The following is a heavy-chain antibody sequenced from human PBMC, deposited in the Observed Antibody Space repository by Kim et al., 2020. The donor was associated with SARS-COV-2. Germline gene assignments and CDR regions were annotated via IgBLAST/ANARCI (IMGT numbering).Heavy chain of an antibody. D-gene: IGHD3-9*01. CDR3: ARGNLDWLRGRAYYGMDV. Sequence: KGRFTISRDNAKNSLYLQMNSLRAEDTAVYYCARGNLDWLRGRAYYGMDVWGQGTTVTVSS. J-gene: IGHJ6*02. V-gene: IGHV3-7*04.